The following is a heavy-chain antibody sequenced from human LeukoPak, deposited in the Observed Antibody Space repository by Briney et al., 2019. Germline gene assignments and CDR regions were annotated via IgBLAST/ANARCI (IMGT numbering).Heavy chain of an antibody. V-gene: IGHV3-23*01. CDR2: ISGSGGST. D-gene: IGHD4-17*01. Sequence: PGGSLRLSCAASGFTFSSYAMSWVRQAPGKGLEWVSAISGSGGSTYYADSVKGRFTISRDNSKNTLYLQMNSLRAEDTAVYYCAKDKEDDYVEDDAFDIWGQGTMVTVSS. CDR3: AKDKEDDYVEDDAFDI. CDR1: GFTFSSYA. J-gene: IGHJ3*02.